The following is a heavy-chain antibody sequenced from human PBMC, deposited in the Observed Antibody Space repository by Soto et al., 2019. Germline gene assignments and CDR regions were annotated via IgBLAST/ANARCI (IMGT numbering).Heavy chain of an antibody. CDR1: GGSISSGDYY. D-gene: IGHD3-22*01. CDR2: IYYSGST. J-gene: IGHJ3*02. CDR3: ARLGVNYYDSSGYYGGPAFDI. V-gene: IGHV4-61*08. Sequence: PSETLSLTCTVSGGSISSGDYYWRWIRQPPGKGLEWIGYIYYSGSTNYNPSLKSRVTISVDTSKNQFSLKLSSVTAADTAVYYCARLGVNYYDSSGYYGGPAFDIWGQGTMVTVSS.